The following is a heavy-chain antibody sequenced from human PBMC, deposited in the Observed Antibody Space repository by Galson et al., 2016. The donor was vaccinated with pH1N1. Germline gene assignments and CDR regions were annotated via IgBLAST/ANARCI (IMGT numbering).Heavy chain of an antibody. CDR1: GFTFSNYG. CDR3: AKLGLTNYGHDAFDI. D-gene: IGHD4/OR15-4a*01. V-gene: IGHV3-23*01. CDR2: ISGSGGST. J-gene: IGHJ3*02. Sequence: SLRLSCAASGFTFSNYGMTWVRQAPGKGLEWVSGISGSGGSTHYADSVKGRFTISRDNSDNTLFLQMNSLSAGDTALYYCAKLGLTNYGHDAFDIWGQGTLVTVSS.